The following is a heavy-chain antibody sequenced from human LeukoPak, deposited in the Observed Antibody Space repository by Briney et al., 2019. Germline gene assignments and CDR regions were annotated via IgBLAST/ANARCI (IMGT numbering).Heavy chain of an antibody. J-gene: IGHJ5*02. CDR3: AREGYDSSGEFDP. CDR1: GYTFTNYA. D-gene: IGHD3-22*01. CDR2: ISPYNGDR. V-gene: IGHV1-18*01. Sequence: ASVKVSCKASGYTFTNYAITWVRQAPGQGPEWMRWISPYNGDRRDALKFQDRVTMTTDTSTTTAYMELRSLRSEDTAVYYCAREGYDSSGEFDPWGQGTLVTVSS.